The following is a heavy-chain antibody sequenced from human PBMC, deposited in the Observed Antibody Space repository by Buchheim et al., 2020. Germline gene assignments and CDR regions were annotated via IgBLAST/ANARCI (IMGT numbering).Heavy chain of an antibody. D-gene: IGHD3-22*01. V-gene: IGHV3-33*01. J-gene: IGHJ4*02. CDR1: GFTFSSYG. CDR3: ARTVYDSSGYYRLDY. CDR2: IWYDGSNK. Sequence: QVQLVESGGGVVQPGRSLRLSCAASGFTFSSYGMHWVRQAPGKGLKWVAVIWYDGSNKYYADSVKGRFTISRDNSKNTLYLQMNSLRAEDTAVYYCARTVYDSSGYYRLDYWGQGTL.